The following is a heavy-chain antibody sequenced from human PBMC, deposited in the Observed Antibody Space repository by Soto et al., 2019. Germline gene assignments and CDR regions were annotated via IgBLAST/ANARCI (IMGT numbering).Heavy chain of an antibody. CDR2: IYHSGST. Sequence: QLQLQESGSGLVKPSQTLSLTCAVSGGSISSGGYSWSWIRQPPGKGLEWIGYIYHSGSTYYNPSRKSRVTISVDRAKTQFSLKRSSVTAADTAVYYCARAGGEESVVVPAAMGFDPWGQGTLVTVSS. V-gene: IGHV4-30-2*01. D-gene: IGHD2-2*01. CDR1: GGSISSGGYS. J-gene: IGHJ5*02. CDR3: ARAGGEESVVVPAAMGFDP.